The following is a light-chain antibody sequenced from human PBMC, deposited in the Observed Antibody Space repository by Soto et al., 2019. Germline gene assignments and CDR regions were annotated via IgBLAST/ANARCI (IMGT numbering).Light chain of an antibody. CDR1: ESIGNY. Sequence: EVVLTQSPATLSLSPGERATLSCRASESIGNYLAWYQQKLGQAPKLLIYDASHRAIGIPGRFSGDGFGTDYTLTISSREPEDFAVYYCQWRSDWPPRLTFGGGNKVEIK. CDR3: QWRSDWPPRLT. CDR2: DAS. V-gene: IGKV3-11*01. J-gene: IGKJ4*01.